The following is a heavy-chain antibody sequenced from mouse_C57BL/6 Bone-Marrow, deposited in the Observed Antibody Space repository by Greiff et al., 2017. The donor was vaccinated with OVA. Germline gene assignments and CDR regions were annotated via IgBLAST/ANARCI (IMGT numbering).Heavy chain of an antibody. Sequence: EVQLVESGGGLVKPGGSLKLSCAASGFTFRSYAMSWVRQTPEKRLEWVATISDGGSYTYYPDNVKGRFTISRDNAKNNLYLQMSHLKSEDTAMYYCARAWLLPYYFDYWGQGTTLTVSS. V-gene: IGHV5-4*01. D-gene: IGHD2-3*01. CDR2: ISDGGSYT. CDR1: GFTFRSYA. CDR3: ARAWLLPYYFDY. J-gene: IGHJ2*01.